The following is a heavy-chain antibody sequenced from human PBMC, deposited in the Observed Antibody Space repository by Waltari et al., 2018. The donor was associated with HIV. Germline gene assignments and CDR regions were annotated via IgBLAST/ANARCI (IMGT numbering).Heavy chain of an antibody. Sequence: QVQLQQWGAGLLKPSETLSLTCAVYGGSFSGYYWSWIRQPPGKGLGWIGEINHSGSTNYNPSLKSRVTISVDTSKNQFSLKLSSVTAADTAVYYCARSPGWSWFGYGKTKNWFDPWGQGTLVTVSS. CDR2: INHSGST. CDR1: GGSFSGYY. D-gene: IGHD3-10*01. V-gene: IGHV4-34*01. J-gene: IGHJ5*02. CDR3: ARSPGWSWFGYGKTKNWFDP.